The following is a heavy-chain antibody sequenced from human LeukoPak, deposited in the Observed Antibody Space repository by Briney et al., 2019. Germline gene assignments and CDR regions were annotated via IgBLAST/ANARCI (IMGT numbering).Heavy chain of an antibody. D-gene: IGHD2-2*01. CDR1: GGSISSYY. CDR3: ARGKYRTDGYFDY. CDR2: IYYSGST. Sequence: PSETLSLTCTVSGGSISSYYWSWIRQPPGKGLEWIGYIYYSGSTNYNASLKSRVTISVDTSKNQFSLKLSSVTAADTAMYYCARGKYRTDGYFDYWGQGTLVTVSS. V-gene: IGHV4-59*01. J-gene: IGHJ4*02.